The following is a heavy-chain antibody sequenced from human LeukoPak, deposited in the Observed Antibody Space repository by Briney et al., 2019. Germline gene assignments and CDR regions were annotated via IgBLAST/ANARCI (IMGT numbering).Heavy chain of an antibody. CDR2: ISSNSGYI. D-gene: IGHD2-2*01. CDR1: GFTFSSYS. V-gene: IGHV3-21*01. Sequence: GGSLRLSCAASGFTFSSYSLNWVRQAPGKGLEWVSSISSNSGYIYYADSVKGRFTISRDNAKNSLYLQVNSLRAEDTAVYYCAKASGQAGYCSSTSCHYTFDYWGQGTLVTVSS. CDR3: AKASGQAGYCSSTSCHYTFDY. J-gene: IGHJ4*02.